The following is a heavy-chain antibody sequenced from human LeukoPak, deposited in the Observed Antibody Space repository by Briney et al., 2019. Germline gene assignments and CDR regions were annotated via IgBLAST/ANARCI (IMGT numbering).Heavy chain of an antibody. Sequence: PGGSLRLSCAASGFTFSSYGMHWVRQAPGKGLEWVAFIRYDGTNTHYTDSVKGRFTISRDNSKNMVYLQMNSVIPEDTAMYVCAKIFLGGFFDSWGQGTLVTVSS. CDR3: AKIFLGGFFDS. V-gene: IGHV3-30*02. D-gene: IGHD3-16*01. J-gene: IGHJ4*02. CDR2: IRYDGTNT. CDR1: GFTFSSYG.